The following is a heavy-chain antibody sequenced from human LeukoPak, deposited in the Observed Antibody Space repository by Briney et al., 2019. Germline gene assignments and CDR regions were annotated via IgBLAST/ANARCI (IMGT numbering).Heavy chain of an antibody. Sequence: PSETLSLTCTVSGGSISSYYWNWIRQPPGKGLEWIGYVSYSGSTNYNPSLKSRVTILVDTSKNQFSLKLSSVTAADTAVYYCARGREDFWSGPQANDAFHIWGQGTMVTVSS. D-gene: IGHD3-3*01. CDR1: GGSISSYY. CDR2: VSYSGST. V-gene: IGHV4-59*01. J-gene: IGHJ3*02. CDR3: ARGREDFWSGPQANDAFHI.